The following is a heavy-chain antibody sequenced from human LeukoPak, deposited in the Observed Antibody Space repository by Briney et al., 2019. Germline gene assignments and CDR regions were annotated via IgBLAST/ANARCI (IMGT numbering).Heavy chain of an antibody. CDR1: GFTFSSYA. D-gene: IGHD3-22*01. J-gene: IGHJ4*02. V-gene: IGHV3-23*01. CDR3: AYSSSYTRQIDY. Sequence: PGGSLRLSCAASGFTFSSYAMSWVRQAPGKGLEWVSAISGSGGSTYYADSVKGRFTISRDNSKNTLFLQMNSLGAEDTAVYYCAYSSSYTRQIDYWGQGALVTVSS. CDR2: ISGSGGST.